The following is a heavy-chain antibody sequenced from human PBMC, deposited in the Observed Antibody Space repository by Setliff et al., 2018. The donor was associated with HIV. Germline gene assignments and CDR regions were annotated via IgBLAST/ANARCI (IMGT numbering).Heavy chain of an antibody. J-gene: IGHJ5*01. D-gene: IGHD3-10*01. CDR3: ARDRSNYGSGSSAYNWFDP. CDR1: GDSRRDYY. CDR2: IFPSGTT. V-gene: IGHV4-4*07. Sequence: SETLSLTCTVSGDSRRDYYWSWLRQPAGKGLEWIGRIFPSGTTDYNPSPKSRVTMSIDTSKDQFSLNLKSVTAADTAAYFCARDRSNYGSGSSAYNWFDPWGQGNQVTVSS.